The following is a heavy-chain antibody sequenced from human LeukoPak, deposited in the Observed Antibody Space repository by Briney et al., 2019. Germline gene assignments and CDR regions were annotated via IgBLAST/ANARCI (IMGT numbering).Heavy chain of an antibody. J-gene: IGHJ3*02. CDR2: IKSKTDGGTT. CDR1: GFTFSSYW. D-gene: IGHD1-26*01. CDR3: TTDRRWELWPSAFDI. Sequence: GGSLRLSCAASGFTFSSYWMSWVRQAPGKGLEWVARIKSKTDGGTTDYAAPVKGRFTISRDDSKNTLYLQMNSLKTEDTAVYYCTTDRRWELWPSAFDIWGQGTMVTVSS. V-gene: IGHV3-15*01.